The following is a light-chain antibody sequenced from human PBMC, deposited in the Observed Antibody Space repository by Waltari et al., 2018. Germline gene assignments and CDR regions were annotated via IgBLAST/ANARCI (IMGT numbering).Light chain of an antibody. CDR3: QKYTTAPPELT. CDR2: GAS. V-gene: IGKV1-27*01. Sequence: DIQMTQSPSSLSASVGDRVTITCRASQGIANFLAWYQQKPGKVPKLLIYGASTLQSWVPPRFSGSGSGTDFTLTISSLQPEDAATYYCQKYTTAPPELTFGGGTKVEIK. CDR1: QGIANF. J-gene: IGKJ4*01.